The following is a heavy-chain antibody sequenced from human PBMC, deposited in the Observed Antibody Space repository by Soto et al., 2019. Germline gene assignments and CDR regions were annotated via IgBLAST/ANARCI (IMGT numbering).Heavy chain of an antibody. CDR3: ARGVIPSAMGFGMDV. CDR1: GGSISSYY. CDR2: IYNSGST. Sequence: QVQLQESGPGLVKPSETLSLTCTVSGGSISSYYWKWIRQPPGKGLEWIGHIYNSGSTNYNPSLKSRVTISVDTPKNQFSLKLSSVTAADTAVYYCARGVIPSAMGFGMDVWGRGTTVTVS. V-gene: IGHV4-59*01. D-gene: IGHD2-2*01. J-gene: IGHJ6*02.